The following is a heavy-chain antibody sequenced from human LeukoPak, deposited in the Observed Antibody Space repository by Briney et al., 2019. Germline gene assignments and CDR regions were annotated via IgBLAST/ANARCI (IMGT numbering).Heavy chain of an antibody. CDR1: GFTFRNGW. J-gene: IGHJ4*02. CDR3: AADPFDY. D-gene: IGHD6-13*01. V-gene: IGHV3-15*01. CDR2: IQDKSDGGAT. Sequence: GGSLRLSCAASGFTFRNGWMNWVRQAPGKGLEWVGFIQDKSDGGATDYATSVKGRFTISRDDSKNMLYLQMNSLKTEDTAVYYCAADPFDYWGRGTLVTVSS.